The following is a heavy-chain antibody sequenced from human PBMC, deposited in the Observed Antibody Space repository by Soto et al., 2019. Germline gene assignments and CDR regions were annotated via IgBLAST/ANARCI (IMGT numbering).Heavy chain of an antibody. V-gene: IGHV3-66*01. D-gene: IGHD1-26*01. CDR1: GFTVSSNY. CDR2: IYSSGST. J-gene: IGHJ3*02. CDR3: ARPELGRDAFDI. Sequence: EVQLVESGGGLVQPGGSLRLSCAASGFTVSSNYMSWVRQAPGKGLEWVSVIYSSGSTYYADSVKGRFTISRDNSKNTLYLQMNSLRAEDTAVYYCARPELGRDAFDIWGQGTMVTVSS.